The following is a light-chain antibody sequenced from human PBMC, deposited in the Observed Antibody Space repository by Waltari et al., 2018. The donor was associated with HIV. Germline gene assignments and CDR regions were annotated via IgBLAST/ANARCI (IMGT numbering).Light chain of an antibody. CDR1: SPHIGAGYD. V-gene: IGLV1-40*01. CDR3: QSYDSSLSGSYV. CDR2: GNS. Sequence: QSVLTQPPSVSGAPGQRVPISCTWSSPHIGAGYDVHWYQQLPGTAPKLLIYGNSNRPAGVPDRFSGSESGTSASLAITGLQAEEEADYYCQSYDSSLSGSYVFGTGTKVTVL. J-gene: IGLJ1*01.